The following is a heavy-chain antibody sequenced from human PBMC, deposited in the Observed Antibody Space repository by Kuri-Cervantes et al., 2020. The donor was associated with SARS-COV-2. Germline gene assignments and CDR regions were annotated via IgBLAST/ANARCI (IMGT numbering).Heavy chain of an antibody. V-gene: IGHV3-13*04. J-gene: IGHJ5*02. CDR3: VKGGARITNSGVVIANWFDP. CDR2: IGTAGDT. D-gene: IGHD3-3*01. Sequence: GESLKISCAASGFTFSSYDMHWVRQATGKGLEWVSAIGTAGDTYYPGSVKGRFTISRENAKNSLYLQMNSLRAADTAVYYCVKGGARITNSGVVIANWFDPWGQGTLVTVSS. CDR1: GFTFSSYD.